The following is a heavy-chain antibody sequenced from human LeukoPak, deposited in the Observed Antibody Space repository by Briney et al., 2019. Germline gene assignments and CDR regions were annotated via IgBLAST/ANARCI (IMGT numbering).Heavy chain of an antibody. J-gene: IGHJ4*02. CDR3: EKGRTGSSSWFPSDY. Sequence: GGSLRLSCAASGFTFSSYAMSWVRQAPGKGLEWVSAISGSGGSTYYADSVKGRFTIYRDNYKNTLYLQMNSLRAEDTAVYYCEKGRTGSSSWFPSDYWGQGNLVTVSS. CDR1: GFTFSSYA. CDR2: ISGSGGST. D-gene: IGHD6-13*01. V-gene: IGHV3-23*01.